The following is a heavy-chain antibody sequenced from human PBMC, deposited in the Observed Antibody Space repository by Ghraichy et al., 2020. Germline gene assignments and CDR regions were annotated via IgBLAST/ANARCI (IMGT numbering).Heavy chain of an antibody. CDR2: ISAYNGNT. CDR1: GYTFTSYG. J-gene: IGHJ4*02. V-gene: IGHV1-18*01. CDR3: ARDYDILTGYYLPFDY. D-gene: IGHD3-9*01. Sequence: ASVKVSCKASGYTFTSYGISWVRQAPGQGLEWMGWISAYNGNTNYAQKLQGRVTMTTDTSTSTAYMELRSLRSDDTAVYYCARDYDILTGYYLPFDYWGQGTLVTVSS.